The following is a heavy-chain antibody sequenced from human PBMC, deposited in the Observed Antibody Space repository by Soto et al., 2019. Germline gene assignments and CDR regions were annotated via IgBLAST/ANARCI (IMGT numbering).Heavy chain of an antibody. CDR2: IYHSGST. CDR1: GGSISSGGYS. CDR3: ARVPSP. Sequence: QLQLQESGSGLVKPSQTLSLTCAVSGGSISSGGYSWGWIRQPPGKGLEWIGYIYHSGSTYYNPSPXSXXTISVDRSKNQFSLKLSSVTAADTAVYSCARVPSPWGQGTLVTVSS. V-gene: IGHV4-30-2*01. J-gene: IGHJ5*02.